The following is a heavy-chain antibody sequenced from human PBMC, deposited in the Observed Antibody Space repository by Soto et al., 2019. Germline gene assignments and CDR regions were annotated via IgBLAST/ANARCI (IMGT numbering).Heavy chain of an antibody. Sequence: AAVNVSRKASGYTFSDYYMQGVRQAPGQGLEWMGWINPNSGGTNHAQKFQGWVTMTRDTSISTAYMELSRLTSDDTAVYYCARDMDTLFGGSDVGGQGTPLTDS. D-gene: IGHD3-3*01. CDR2: INPNSGGT. CDR1: GYTFSDYY. J-gene: IGHJ6*02. CDR3: ARDMDTLFGGSDV. V-gene: IGHV1-2*04.